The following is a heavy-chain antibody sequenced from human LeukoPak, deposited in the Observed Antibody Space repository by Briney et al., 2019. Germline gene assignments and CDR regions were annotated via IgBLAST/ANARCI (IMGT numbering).Heavy chain of an antibody. CDR1: GFTFSSYA. V-gene: IGHV3-23*01. J-gene: IGHJ4*02. CDR2: ISGSGGSR. Sequence: PGGSLRLSCAASGFTFSSYAMSWVRQAPGKGLEWVSGISGSGGSRYYADSVKGRFTISRDNSKHTLYLQMNSLRAEDAAVYYCAKAVYCSSTSCYGGFDCWGQGTMVTVSS. CDR3: AKAVYCSSTSCYGGFDC. D-gene: IGHD2-2*01.